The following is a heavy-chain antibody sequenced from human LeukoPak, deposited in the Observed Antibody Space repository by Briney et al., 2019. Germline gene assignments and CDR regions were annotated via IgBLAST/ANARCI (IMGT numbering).Heavy chain of an antibody. J-gene: IGHJ4*02. D-gene: IGHD3-3*01. CDR2: ISAYNGNT. Sequence: ASVKVSCKASGYTFTSYGISWVRQAPGQGLERMGWISAYNGNTNYAQKLQGRVTMTTDTSTSTAYMELRSLRSDDTAVYYCAREGLRFLEWLSTPTDYWGQGTLVTVSS. V-gene: IGHV1-18*01. CDR1: GYTFTSYG. CDR3: AREGLRFLEWLSTPTDY.